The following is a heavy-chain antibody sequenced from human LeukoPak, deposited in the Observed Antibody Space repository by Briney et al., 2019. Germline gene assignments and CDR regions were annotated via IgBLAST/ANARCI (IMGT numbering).Heavy chain of an antibody. CDR2: IIPTFGTA. CDR1: GGTFSSYA. CDR3: ARGEWELLSSHFDY. Sequence: SVKVSCKASGGTFSSYAISWVRQAPGQGLEWMGGIIPTFGTANYAQKFQGRVTITADKSTSTAYMELSSLRSEDTAVYYCARGEWELLSSHFDYWGQGTLVTVSS. J-gene: IGHJ4*02. D-gene: IGHD1-26*01. V-gene: IGHV1-69*06.